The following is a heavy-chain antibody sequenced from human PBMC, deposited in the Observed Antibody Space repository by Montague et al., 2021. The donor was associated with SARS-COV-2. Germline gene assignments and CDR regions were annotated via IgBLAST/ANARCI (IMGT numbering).Heavy chain of an antibody. CDR3: ARGIRITMVRGVTIDY. CDR2: ISSSSSYI. V-gene: IGHV3-21*01. D-gene: IGHD3-10*01. Sequence: SLSLSCAASGFTFSSYSMNWVRQAPGKGLEWVSSISSSSSYIYYADSVKGRFTISRDNAKNSLYLQMNSLRAEDTAVYYCARGIRITMVRGVTIDYWGQGTLVTVSS. J-gene: IGHJ4*02. CDR1: GFTFSSYS.